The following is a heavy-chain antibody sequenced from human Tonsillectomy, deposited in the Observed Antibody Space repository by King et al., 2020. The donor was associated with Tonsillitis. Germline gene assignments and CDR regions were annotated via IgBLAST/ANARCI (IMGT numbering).Heavy chain of an antibody. J-gene: IGHJ6*02. V-gene: IGHV3-30*04. CDR3: AREGGGCQGDCRYYYYGMDV. CDR1: GFTFSSYA. Sequence: VQLVESGGGVVQPGRSLRLSCAASGFTFSSYAMHWVRQAPGKGLEWVAVISYDGSIKYYADSVKGRFTISRDNSKNTLYLQMNSLRAEDTAVYYCAREGGGCQGDCRYYYYGMDVWGQGTTVTVSS. D-gene: IGHD2-21*02. CDR2: ISYDGSIK.